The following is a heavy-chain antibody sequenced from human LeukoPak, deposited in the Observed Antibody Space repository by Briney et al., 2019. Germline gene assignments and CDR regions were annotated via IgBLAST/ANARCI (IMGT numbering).Heavy chain of an antibody. J-gene: IGHJ4*02. V-gene: IGHV1-69*02. CDR2: IIPILGIA. D-gene: IGHD5-12*01. CDR3: ASGGYDHSRRY. CDR1: GGTFSSYT. Sequence: SVKVSCKASGGTFSSYTISWVRQAPGQGLEWMGRIIPILGIANYAQKFQGRVTITADKSTSTAYMELSSLRSEDTAVYYRASGGYDHSRRYWGQGTLVTVSS.